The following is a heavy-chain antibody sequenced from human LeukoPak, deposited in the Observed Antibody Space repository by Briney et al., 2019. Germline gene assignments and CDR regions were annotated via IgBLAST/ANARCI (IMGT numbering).Heavy chain of an antibody. V-gene: IGHV3-23*01. D-gene: IGHD3-10*01. Sequence: PGGSLRLSCAASGFTFNNYAMSWVRQAPGKGLEWVSAISASGGTTYYADSVKGRFTISRDNSENTLFLQMNSLRAEDTALYYCAKRKGPYASGSYYDSWGQGTLVTVSS. CDR1: GFTFNNYA. CDR3: AKRKGPYASGSYYDS. J-gene: IGHJ4*02. CDR2: ISASGGTT.